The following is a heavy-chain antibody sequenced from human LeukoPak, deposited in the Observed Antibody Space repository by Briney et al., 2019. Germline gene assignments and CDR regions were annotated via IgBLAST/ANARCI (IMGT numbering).Heavy chain of an antibody. Sequence: GGSLRLSCAASGFTFSDHYMDWVRQAPGRGLEWVGRTRNKAKSFTTGYAASVKGRFTISRDDSKNSLYLQMNSLKTEDTAVYYCARLSVGYCGGAGNYHDYWGQGTLVTVSS. D-gene: IGHD2-21*01. J-gene: IGHJ4*02. CDR1: GFTFSDHY. CDR3: ARLSVGYCGGAGNYHDY. CDR2: TRNKAKSFTT. V-gene: IGHV3-72*01.